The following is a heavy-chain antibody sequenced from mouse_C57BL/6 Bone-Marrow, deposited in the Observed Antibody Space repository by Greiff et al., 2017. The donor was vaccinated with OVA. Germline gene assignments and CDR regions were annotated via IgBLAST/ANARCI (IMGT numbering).Heavy chain of an antibody. D-gene: IGHD1-1*01. CDR2: IYPRSGNT. V-gene: IGHV1-81*01. CDR1: GYTFTSYG. Sequence: QVQLQQSGAELARPGASVKLSCKASGYTFTSYGISWVKQRTGQGLEWIGEIYPRSGNTYYNEKFKGKATLTADKSSSTAYMELRSLTSEDSAVYFCAREGDYYGSSLYWYFDVWGTGTTVTVSS. J-gene: IGHJ1*03. CDR3: AREGDYYGSSLYWYFDV.